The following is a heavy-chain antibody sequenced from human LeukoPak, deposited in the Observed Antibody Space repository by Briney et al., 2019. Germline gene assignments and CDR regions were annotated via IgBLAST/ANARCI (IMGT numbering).Heavy chain of an antibody. V-gene: IGHV4-30-4*08. CDR2: IYYSGST. CDR1: GGSVSSGSYY. CDR3: ARVSNLGDFDY. Sequence: PSETLSLTCTVSGGSVSSGSYYWSWIRQPPGKGLEWIGYIYYSGSTYYNPSLKSRVTISVDTSKNQFSLKLSSVTAADTAVYYCARVSNLGDFDYWGQGTLVTVSS. J-gene: IGHJ4*02. D-gene: IGHD3-16*01.